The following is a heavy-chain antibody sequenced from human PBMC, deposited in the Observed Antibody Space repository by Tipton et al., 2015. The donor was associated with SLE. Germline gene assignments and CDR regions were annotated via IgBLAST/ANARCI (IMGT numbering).Heavy chain of an antibody. D-gene: IGHD3-3*01. J-gene: IGHJ4*02. V-gene: IGHV4-59*11. CDR1: GGSISNHF. CDR2: IYYSGST. Sequence: TLSLTCTVSGGSISNHFWSWIRQPPGKGLEWIGYIYYSGSTNYNPSLKSRVIISRDTSKNQFSLKLSSVTAADTAVYYCARDLDRSGIDYWGQGTLVTVSS. CDR3: ARDLDRSGIDY.